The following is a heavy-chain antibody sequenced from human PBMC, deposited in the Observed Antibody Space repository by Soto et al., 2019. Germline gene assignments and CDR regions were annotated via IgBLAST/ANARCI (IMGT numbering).Heavy chain of an antibody. CDR3: TSGDY. J-gene: IGHJ4*02. V-gene: IGHV4-31*02. Sequence: WTWIRQHPGQGLEWIGFISYSGSTYYSSSLKGRVAISADTSKNQFSLKLNSVTAADTAVYYCTSGDYWGQGTLVTVSS. CDR2: ISYSGST.